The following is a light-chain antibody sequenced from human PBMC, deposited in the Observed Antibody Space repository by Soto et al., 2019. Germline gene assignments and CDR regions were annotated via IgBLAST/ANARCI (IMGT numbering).Light chain of an antibody. J-gene: IGKJ3*01. V-gene: IGKV3-11*01. CDR3: QQRSNWPPSPFT. Sequence: EIVLTQSPATLSVSPGERATLSCRASQSVSSYLAWYQQKPGQAPRLLIYDASNRATGIPARLSGSGSGTDFTLTISSLASVGFAGYYCQQRSNWPPSPFTFGSGTMVDVK. CDR1: QSVSSY. CDR2: DAS.